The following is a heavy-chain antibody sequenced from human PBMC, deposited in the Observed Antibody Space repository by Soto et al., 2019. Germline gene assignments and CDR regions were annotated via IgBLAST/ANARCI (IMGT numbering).Heavy chain of an antibody. CDR1: GFTFSDYG. V-gene: IGHV3-30*18. D-gene: IGHD2-2*02. J-gene: IGHJ6*02. Sequence: GGSLRLSCAASGFTFSDYGMHWVRQAPGKGLEWVAVISYDSTNKYYGDSVKGRFTISRDNSKNTLCLQMNSLRAEDRAVYYCAKDHGFDEFQLLYYSYYGLDVWGQGATVTVSS. CDR2: ISYDSTNK. CDR3: AKDHGFDEFQLLYYSYYGLDV.